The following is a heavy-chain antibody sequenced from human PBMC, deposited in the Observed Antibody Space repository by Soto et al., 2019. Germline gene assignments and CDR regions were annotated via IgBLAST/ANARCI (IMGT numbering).Heavy chain of an antibody. CDR3: ARDPAPYYDFWSGQSNYFDY. Sequence: GSLRLSCAASGFTFSSYWMSWVRQAPGKGLEWVANIKQDGSEKYYVDSVKGRFTIPRDNAKNSLYLQMNSLRAEDTAVYYCARDPAPYYDFWSGQSNYFDYWGQGTLVTVSS. CDR1: GFTFSSYW. V-gene: IGHV3-7*03. J-gene: IGHJ4*02. D-gene: IGHD3-3*01. CDR2: IKQDGSEK.